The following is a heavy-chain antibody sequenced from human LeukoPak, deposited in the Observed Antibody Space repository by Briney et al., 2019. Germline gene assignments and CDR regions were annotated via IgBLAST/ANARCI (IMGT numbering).Heavy chain of an antibody. D-gene: IGHD5-12*01. CDR3: AAGYSGYEWDI. CDR1: GFSFDTFT. V-gene: IGHV3-21*01. CDR2: ISSGGTYT. Sequence: PGGSLRLSCAASGFSFDTFTMDWVRQAPGKGLEWVSSISSGGTYTEYADSVKGRFTISRDNDRRTLFLQMSSLRAEDTAVYYCAAGYSGYEWDIWGQGTMVTVSS. J-gene: IGHJ3*02.